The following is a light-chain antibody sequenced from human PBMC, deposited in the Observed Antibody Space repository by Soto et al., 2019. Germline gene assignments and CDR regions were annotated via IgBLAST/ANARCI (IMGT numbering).Light chain of an antibody. Sequence: EIMMTQSPATLSLSPGDRATLSCRASQSVRNNVACYQQKPGQAPRLLIYYASTRATGIPARFSGSGSGTEITITISSLKSQYFAIYYCQQYNNWPPITFGQGTRLEIK. CDR2: YAS. V-gene: IGKV3-15*01. CDR1: QSVRNN. J-gene: IGKJ5*01. CDR3: QQYNNWPPIT.